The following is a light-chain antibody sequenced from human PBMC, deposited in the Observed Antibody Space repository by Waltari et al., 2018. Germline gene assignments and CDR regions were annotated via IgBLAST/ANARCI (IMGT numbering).Light chain of an antibody. Sequence: EIVLTQSPGTLSLFPGERATLSCRARQAVGKYLAWYRQKPGQAPKILIHTASTRAMGIPERFSGSGSGTDFSLTISSLQPEDFATYYCQQSYSTPYTFGQGTKLEIK. J-gene: IGKJ2*01. V-gene: IGKV3-11*01. CDR1: QAVGKY. CDR2: TAS. CDR3: QQSYSTPYT.